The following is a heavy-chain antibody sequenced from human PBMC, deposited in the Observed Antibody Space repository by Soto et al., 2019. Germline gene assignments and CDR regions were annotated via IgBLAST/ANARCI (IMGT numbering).Heavy chain of an antibody. J-gene: IGHJ6*02. D-gene: IGHD5-12*01. CDR3: AREMATITLHYYYGMDV. V-gene: IGHV3-7*01. Sequence: GSLRLSCAASGFTFSSYWMSWVRQAPGKGLEWVANIKQDGSEKYYVDSVKGRFTISRDNAKNSLYLQMNSLRAEDTAVYYCAREMATITLHYYYGMDVWGQGTTGTVSS. CDR2: IKQDGSEK. CDR1: GFTFSSYW.